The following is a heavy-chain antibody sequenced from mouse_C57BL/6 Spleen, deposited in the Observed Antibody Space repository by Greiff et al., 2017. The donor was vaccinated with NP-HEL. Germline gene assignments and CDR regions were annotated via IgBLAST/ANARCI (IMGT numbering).Heavy chain of an antibody. CDR2: IWRGGST. Sequence: VQVVESGPGLVQPSQSLSITCTVSGFSLTSYGVHWVRQSPGKGLEWLGVIWRGGSTDYNAAFMSRLSITKDNSKSQVFFKMNSLQADDTAIYYCAKMGSSGPYFDYWGQGTTLTVSS. V-gene: IGHV2-5*01. J-gene: IGHJ2*01. CDR3: AKMGSSGPYFDY. CDR1: GFSLTSYG. D-gene: IGHD3-2*02.